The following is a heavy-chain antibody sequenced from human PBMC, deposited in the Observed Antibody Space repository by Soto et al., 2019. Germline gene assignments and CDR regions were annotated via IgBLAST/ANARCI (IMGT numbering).Heavy chain of an antibody. J-gene: IGHJ6*02. V-gene: IGHV5-51*01. CDR1: GYSFTIYW. D-gene: IGHD2-15*01. CDR2: IYPGDSDT. Sequence: GESLKISCDGSGYSFTIYWIGWVLQMPGKGLEWMGIIYPGDSDTRYSPSFQGQVTISADKSISTAYLQWSSLKASDTAMYYCARQGTSSVVGMDVWGQGTTVTV. CDR3: ARQGTSSVVGMDV.